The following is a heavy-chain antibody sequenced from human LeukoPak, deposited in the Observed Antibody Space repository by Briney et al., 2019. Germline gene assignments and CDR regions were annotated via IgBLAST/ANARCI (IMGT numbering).Heavy chain of an antibody. CDR2: IYTSGST. CDR1: GGSISSGSYY. D-gene: IGHD5-18*01. V-gene: IGHV4-61*02. Sequence: SQTLSLTCTVSGGSISSGSYYWSWSRQPAGKGLAWIGGIYTSGSTNYNPSLKSRVTISVDTSKSQFSLKLSSVTAADTAVYYCARGNVDTAMVTFDYWGQGTLVTVSS. CDR3: ARGNVDTAMVTFDY. J-gene: IGHJ4*02.